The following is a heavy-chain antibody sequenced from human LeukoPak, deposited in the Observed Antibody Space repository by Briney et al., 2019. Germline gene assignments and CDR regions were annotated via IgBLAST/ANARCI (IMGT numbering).Heavy chain of an antibody. CDR3: AREVRARYPQLYVGSGSYYSLYYHYMDV. J-gene: IGHJ6*03. CDR1: GGSISSYY. D-gene: IGHD3-10*01. CDR2: IYTSGST. V-gene: IGHV4-4*07. Sequence: SETLSLTCTVSGGSISSYYWSWIRQPAGKGLEWIGRIYTSGSTNYNPSLKSRVTMSVDTSKNLFSLKLSSVTAADTAVYYCAREVRARYPQLYVGSGSYYSLYYHYMDVWGKGTTVTVSS.